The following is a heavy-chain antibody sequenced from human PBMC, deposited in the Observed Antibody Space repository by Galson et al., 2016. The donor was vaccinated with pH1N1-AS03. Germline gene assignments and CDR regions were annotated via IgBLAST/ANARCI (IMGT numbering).Heavy chain of an antibody. V-gene: IGHV1-2*04. D-gene: IGHD2-2*01. CDR1: RYTFTGFS. CDR2: INPKSGVT. J-gene: IGHJ6*02. Sequence: SVKVSCKASRYTFTGFSINWVRQAPGQGLELMGWINPKSGVTNYAQKFQAWVTMTRDTSSSTAYMELSGLKSDDTAVYYCARDPRGPCTSSTCPTAYYFGMDVWGQGTTVIVSS. CDR3: ARDPRGPCTSSTCPTAYYFGMDV.